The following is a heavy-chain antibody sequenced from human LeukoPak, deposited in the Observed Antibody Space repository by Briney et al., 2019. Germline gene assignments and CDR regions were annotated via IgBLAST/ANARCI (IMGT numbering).Heavy chain of an antibody. CDR2: IYYSGST. J-gene: IGHJ4*02. D-gene: IGHD1-1*01. V-gene: IGHV4-39*07. CDR1: GGSISSSSYY. Sequence: SETLSLTCTVSGGSISSSSYYWGWIRQPPGKGLEWIGSIYYSGSTYYNPSLKSRVTISVDTSKNQFSLYMDSVTAADTAVYYCARDWNRYAYWGQGTLVTVSS. CDR3: ARDWNRYAY.